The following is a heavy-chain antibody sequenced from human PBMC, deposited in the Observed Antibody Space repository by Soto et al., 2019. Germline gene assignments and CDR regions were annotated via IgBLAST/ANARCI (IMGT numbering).Heavy chain of an antibody. J-gene: IGHJ4*02. V-gene: IGHV3-11*06. D-gene: IGHD1-20*01. CDR3: ARDSSITPWPLAY. CDR1: GFTFRDYY. Sequence: GGSLRLSCAASGFTFRDYYMSWIRQAPGKGLEWVSCISSTGSYAKYADSVKGRFTISRDNAKNSLYLQMNSLRAEDTAVYYCARDSSITPWPLAYWGQGTPVTVSS. CDR2: ISSTGSYA.